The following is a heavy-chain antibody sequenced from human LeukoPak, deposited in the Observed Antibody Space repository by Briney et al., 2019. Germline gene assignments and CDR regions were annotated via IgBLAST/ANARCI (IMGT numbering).Heavy chain of an antibody. D-gene: IGHD1-14*01. CDR1: GYTFTGYY. CDR2: INPNSGGT. J-gene: IGHJ5*02. CDR3: ARGWRSRTHPGWFDP. Sequence: ASVKVSCKDAGYTFTGYYLHWVRQAPGQGLEWMGWINPNSGGTNYAQKFQGRVTMTRDTSISTAYMELSRLRSDDTAVYYCARGWRSRTHPGWFDPWGQGTLVTVSS. V-gene: IGHV1-2*02.